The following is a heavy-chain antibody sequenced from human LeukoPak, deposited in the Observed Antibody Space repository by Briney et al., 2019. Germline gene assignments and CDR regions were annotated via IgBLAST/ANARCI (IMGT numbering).Heavy chain of an antibody. CDR3: ARGGYSGYRSRFDY. V-gene: IGHV4-34*01. Sequence: PSETLCLTCAVHGGPFSGYSWSWVRQPPGRGLEWVGEVNHSGSTNYNPSLKSRVTISVDTAKNQFSLKLSSVTAADTSVYYCARGGYSGYRSRFDYWGQGTLVTAPS. J-gene: IGHJ4*02. CDR1: GGPFSGYS. D-gene: IGHD5-12*01. CDR2: VNHSGST.